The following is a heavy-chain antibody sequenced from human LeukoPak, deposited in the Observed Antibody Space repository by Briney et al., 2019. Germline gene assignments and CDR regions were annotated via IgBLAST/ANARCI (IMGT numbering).Heavy chain of an antibody. V-gene: IGHV4-34*01. CDR2: INHSGST. CDR3: ARGLKRYYDFWSGNKYYYGMDV. D-gene: IGHD3-3*01. J-gene: IGHJ6*02. CDR1: GGSFSGYY. Sequence: SETLSLTCAVYGGSFSGYYWSWIRQPPGKGLEWIGEINHSGSTNYNPSLKSRVTISVDTSKNQFSLKLSPVTAADTAVYYCARGLKRYYDFWSGNKYYYGMDVWGQGTTVTVSS.